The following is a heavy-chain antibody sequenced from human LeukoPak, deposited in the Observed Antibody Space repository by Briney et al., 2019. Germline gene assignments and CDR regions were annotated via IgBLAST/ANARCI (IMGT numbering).Heavy chain of an antibody. D-gene: IGHD3-3*01. J-gene: IGHJ4*02. CDR3: ARAYDFWSGYPDY. V-gene: IGHV1-46*03. CDR1: GGTFSSYA. CDR2: INPSGGST. Sequence: EASVKVSCKASGGTFSSYAISWVRQAPGQGLEWMGIINPSGGSTTYAQKFQGRVTMTRDTSTSTVYMELSSLRSEDTAVYYCARAYDFWSGYPDYWGQGTLVTVSS.